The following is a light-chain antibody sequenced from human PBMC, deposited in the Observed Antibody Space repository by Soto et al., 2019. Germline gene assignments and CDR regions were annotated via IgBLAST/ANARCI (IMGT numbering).Light chain of an antibody. V-gene: IGKV3-20*01. CDR1: QSVTTR. CDR2: GAS. Sequence: EIVLTQSPDTLSLSPGGRATLSCRASQSVTTRLAWYQQKPGQPPRLLISGASVRASGVPVRISGSGSGTDFTLTISRLEHEDFALYYCQQYGGSPITFGLGTRLEVK. CDR3: QQYGGSPIT. J-gene: IGKJ5*01.